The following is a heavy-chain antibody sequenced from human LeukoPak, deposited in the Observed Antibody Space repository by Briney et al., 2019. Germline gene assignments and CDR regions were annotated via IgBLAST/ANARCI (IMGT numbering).Heavy chain of an antibody. D-gene: IGHD1-26*01. J-gene: IGHJ4*02. CDR2: IYYSGST. V-gene: IGHV4-59*01. Sequence: SETLSLTCTVSGVSISNYYWGWVRQPPGRGLEWVGSIYYSGSTNYNPSIKSRVTISLDTSKNQFSLKLTSVTAADTAVYYCARHREELTSFDYWGQGTLVTVSS. CDR3: ARHREELTSFDY. CDR1: GVSISNYY.